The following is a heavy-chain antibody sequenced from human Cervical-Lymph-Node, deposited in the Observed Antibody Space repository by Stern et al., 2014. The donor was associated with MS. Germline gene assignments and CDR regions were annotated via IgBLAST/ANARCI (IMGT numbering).Heavy chain of an antibody. V-gene: IGHV3-30*18. CDR2: ISYDGTNK. CDR3: ANSSYSSSSYNWFDP. D-gene: IGHD6-6*01. CDR1: GFTFSRYG. Sequence: LQPGRSLRLSCAASGFTFSRYGMHWVRQAPGKGLEWGAVISYDGTNKYYADSVKGRFTISRDNSKNTLYLQMNSLRNEDTAVYYCANSSYSSSSYNWFDPWGQGTQVTVSS. J-gene: IGHJ5*02.